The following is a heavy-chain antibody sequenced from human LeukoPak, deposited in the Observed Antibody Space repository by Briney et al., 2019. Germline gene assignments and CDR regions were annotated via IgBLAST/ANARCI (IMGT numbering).Heavy chain of an antibody. CDR3: ARSENRYYYDSSGYKGLDY. Sequence: ASVKVSCKASGYTFTSYGISWVRQAPGQGLEWIGWISAYNGNTNYAQKFQGRVTMTTDTSTSTAYMELRSLRSDDTAVYYCARSENRYYYDSSGYKGLDYWGQGTLVTVSS. V-gene: IGHV1-18*01. CDR2: ISAYNGNT. J-gene: IGHJ4*02. D-gene: IGHD3-22*01. CDR1: GYTFTSYG.